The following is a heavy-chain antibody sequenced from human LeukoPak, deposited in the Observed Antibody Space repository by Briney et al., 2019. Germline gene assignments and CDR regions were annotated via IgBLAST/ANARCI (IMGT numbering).Heavy chain of an antibody. CDR1: GYTFTGYY. D-gene: IGHD6-13*01. J-gene: IGHJ5*02. Sequence: GASVKVSCKASGYTFTGYYMHWVRQAPGQGLEWMGWINPNSGGTNYAQKFQGRVTMTRDTSISTAYMELSRLRSDDTAVYYCARVYHSSWYYYNSHNWFDPWGQGTLVTVSS. CDR2: INPNSGGT. CDR3: ARVYHSSWYYYNSHNWFDP. V-gene: IGHV1-2*02.